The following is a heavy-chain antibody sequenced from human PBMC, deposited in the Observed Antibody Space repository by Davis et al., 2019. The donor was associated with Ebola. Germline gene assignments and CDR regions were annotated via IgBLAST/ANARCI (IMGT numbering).Heavy chain of an antibody. J-gene: IGHJ4*02. CDR3: ARGSASGYDSHY. Sequence: ASVKVSCKASGYTFTGYYMHWVRQAPGQGLEWMGRINPNGGGTTYAQKFQGRVTMTRDTSISTAYMELSRLRSDDTAVYYCARGSASGYDSHYWGQGTLVTVSS. CDR2: INPNGGGT. V-gene: IGHV1-2*06. CDR1: GYTFTGYY. D-gene: IGHD5-12*01.